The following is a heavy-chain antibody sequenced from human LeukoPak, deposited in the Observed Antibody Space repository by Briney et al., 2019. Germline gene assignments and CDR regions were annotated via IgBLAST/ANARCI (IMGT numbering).Heavy chain of an antibody. CDR2: MNPNSGNT. CDR1: GYTFTSYD. CDR3: ARVAVDYYDFWSGYYYYYYGMDV. D-gene: IGHD3-3*01. J-gene: IGHJ6*02. V-gene: IGHV1-8*01. Sequence: ASVKVSCKASGYTFTSYDINWVRQATGQGLERMGWMNPNSGNTGYAQKFQGRVTMTRNTSISTAYMELSSLRSEDTAVYYCARVAVDYYDFWSGYYYYYYGMDVWGQGTTVTVSS.